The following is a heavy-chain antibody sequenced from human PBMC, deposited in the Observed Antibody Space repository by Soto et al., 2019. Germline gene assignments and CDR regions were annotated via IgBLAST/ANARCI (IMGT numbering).Heavy chain of an antibody. CDR1: GGSISGYY. Sequence: TLSLTCTVSGGSISGYYWSWIRQPPGKAPEWLARIDWDGDKYYSTSLKTRLTISKAASEDQVVLTMTNMDPVDTATYYCARDYFDSSGYYHKFDFWGQGAPVTVSS. V-gene: IGHV2-70*11. J-gene: IGHJ4*02. CDR2: IDWDGDK. CDR3: ARDYFDSSGYYHKFDF. D-gene: IGHD3-22*01.